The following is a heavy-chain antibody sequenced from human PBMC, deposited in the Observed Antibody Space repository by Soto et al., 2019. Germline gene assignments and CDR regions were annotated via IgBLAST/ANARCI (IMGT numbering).Heavy chain of an antibody. D-gene: IGHD6-19*01. CDR3: AKYVSSGWSIFDY. V-gene: IGHV3-23*01. CDR2: ISSSGGNT. CDR1: GFTFSSYA. J-gene: IGHJ4*02. Sequence: QPGGSLRLSCAASGFTFSSYAMSWVRQAPGKGLEWVSAISSSGGNTYYADFVKGRFTISRDNSKNTLYLQMNSLKVEDTAVYYCAKYVSSGWSIFDYWGQGTLVTVSS.